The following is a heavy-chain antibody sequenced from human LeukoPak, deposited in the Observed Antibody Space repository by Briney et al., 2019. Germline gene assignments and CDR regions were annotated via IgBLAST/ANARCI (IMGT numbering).Heavy chain of an antibody. Sequence: ASVTVSCKASSYTFTSYGISWVRQAPGQGGEWMGWISAYNGNTHYAQKLQGRVTMTTDTSTSTAYMDLRSLRSDDTAVYYCARDYSSGWPNFDYWGQGTLVTVSS. CDR2: ISAYNGNT. D-gene: IGHD6-19*01. V-gene: IGHV1-18*01. J-gene: IGHJ4*02. CDR3: ARDYSSGWPNFDY. CDR1: SYTFTSYG.